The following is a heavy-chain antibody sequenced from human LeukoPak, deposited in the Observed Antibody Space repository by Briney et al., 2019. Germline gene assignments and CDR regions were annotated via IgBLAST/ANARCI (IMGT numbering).Heavy chain of an antibody. Sequence: SETLSLTCTVSGGSISSYYWSWLRQPAGKGLEWIGRIYSSRSTNYNPSLKSRVTMSVDTSKNQFSLKLSSVTAADTAVYYCARAGTPASFVVVPAAPKYYYYYYSMDVWGKGTPVTVSS. CDR2: IYSSRST. D-gene: IGHD2-2*01. V-gene: IGHV4-4*07. CDR1: GGSISSYY. CDR3: ARAGTPASFVVVPAAPKYYYYYYSMDV. J-gene: IGHJ6*03.